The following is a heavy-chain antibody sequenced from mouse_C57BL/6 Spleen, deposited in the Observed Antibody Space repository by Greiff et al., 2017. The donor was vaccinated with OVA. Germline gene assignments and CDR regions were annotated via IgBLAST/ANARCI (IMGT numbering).Heavy chain of an antibody. J-gene: IGHJ3*01. CDR1: GFTFSDYY. V-gene: IGHV5-16*01. Sequence: EVMLVESAGGLVQPGSSMKLSCTASGFTFSDYYMAWVRQVPEKGLEWVANINYDGSSTYYLDSLKSRFIISRDNAKNILYLQMSSLKSEDTATYYCARDTAQSGFAYWGQGTLVTVSA. CDR3: ARDTAQSGFAY. CDR2: INYDGSST. D-gene: IGHD3-2*02.